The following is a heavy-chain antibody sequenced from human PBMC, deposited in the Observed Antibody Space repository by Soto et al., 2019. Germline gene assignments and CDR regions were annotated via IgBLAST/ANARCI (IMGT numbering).Heavy chain of an antibody. D-gene: IGHD2-2*02. CDR3: ARVYGYCSSTSCYTDAFDI. CDR2: INPNSGGT. Sequence: ASVKVSCKASGYTFTGYYMHWVRQAPGQGLEWMGWINPNSGGTNYAQKFQGWVTMTRDTSISTAYMELSRLRSDDTAVYYCARVYGYCSSTSCYTDAFDIWGQGTMVTVSS. V-gene: IGHV1-2*04. CDR1: GYTFTGYY. J-gene: IGHJ3*02.